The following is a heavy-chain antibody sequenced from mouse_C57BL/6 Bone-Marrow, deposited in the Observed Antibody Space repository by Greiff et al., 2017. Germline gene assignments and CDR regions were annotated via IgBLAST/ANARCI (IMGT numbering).Heavy chain of an antibody. CDR1: GYTFTSYW. D-gene: IGHD1-1*01. V-gene: IGHV1-64*01. J-gene: IGHJ3*01. CDR2: IHPNSGST. CDR3: APSHSYYYGSSYLAD. Sequence: QVQLKQPGAELVKPGASVKLSCKASGYTFTSYWMHWVKQRPGQGLEWIGMIHPNSGSTNYNEKFKSKATLTVDKSSSTAYMQLSSLTSEDSAVXYCAPSHSYYYGSSYLADWGQGTLVTVSA.